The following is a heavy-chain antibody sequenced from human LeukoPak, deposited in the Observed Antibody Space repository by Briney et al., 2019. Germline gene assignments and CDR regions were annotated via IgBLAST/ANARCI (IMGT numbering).Heavy chain of an antibody. CDR3: ARHRGSLKTGYSPKNPLDV. Sequence: SETLSLTCSVSGASLSGSQYYWGWIRQPPGRPLQWIATIFYTGSTLYNPSLSSRVSLSVDTSKKQISLRLTSLTAADSALYYCARHRGSLKTGYSPKNPLDVWGQGTMVTVSS. D-gene: IGHD3-9*01. V-gene: IGHV4-39*01. J-gene: IGHJ3*01. CDR2: IFYTGST. CDR1: GASLSGSQYY.